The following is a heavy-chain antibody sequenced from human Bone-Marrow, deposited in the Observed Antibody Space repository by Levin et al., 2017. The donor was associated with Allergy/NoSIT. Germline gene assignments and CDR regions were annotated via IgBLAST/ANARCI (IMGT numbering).Heavy chain of an antibody. CDR2: IWYDGSNK. J-gene: IGHJ6*02. CDR3: ARDLQLIDYYYYGMDV. V-gene: IGHV3-33*01. Sequence: GGSLRLSCVASGFIFETYGLHWVRQAPGKGLEWVAIIWYDGSNKYYADSVKGRFTISRDNSKNTVYLQMSSLRAEDTAIYYCARDLQLIDYYYYGMDVWGQGTPVTVSS. D-gene: IGHD2/OR15-2a*01. CDR1: GFIFETYG.